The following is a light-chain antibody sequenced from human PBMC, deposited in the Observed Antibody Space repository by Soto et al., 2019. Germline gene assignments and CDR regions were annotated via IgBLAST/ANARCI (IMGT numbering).Light chain of an antibody. V-gene: IGLV4-60*02. CDR2: LDRSGSY. CDR1: SGHNTYI. CDR3: ATWYSNTHKV. J-gene: IGLJ3*02. Sequence: QLVLTQSSSASASLGSSVKLTCILSSGHNTYIIAWHQQQPGKAPRFLMTLDRSGSYNRGSGVPDRFSGSSSGADRYLTISNLQFEDEGDYYCATWYSNTHKVFGGGTQLTVL.